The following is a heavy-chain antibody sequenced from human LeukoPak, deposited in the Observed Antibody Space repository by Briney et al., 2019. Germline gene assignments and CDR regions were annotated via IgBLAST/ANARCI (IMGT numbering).Heavy chain of an antibody. CDR1: GFTFSSYE. J-gene: IGHJ6*03. CDR3: AAVPAAAIYYYYYMDV. Sequence: GGSLRLSCAASGFTFSSYEMNWVRQAPGKGLEWVSSISSSSSYIYYADSVKGRFTISRDNAKNSLYLQMNSLRAEDTAVYYCAAVPAAAIYYYYYMDVWGKGTTVTVSS. CDR2: ISSSSSYI. V-gene: IGHV3-21*01. D-gene: IGHD2-2*01.